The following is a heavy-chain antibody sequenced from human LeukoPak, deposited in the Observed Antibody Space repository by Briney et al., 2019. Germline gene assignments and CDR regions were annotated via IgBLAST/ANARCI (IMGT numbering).Heavy chain of an antibody. CDR1: GDSITSYY. CDR2: VHHSGST. J-gene: IGHJ4*02. V-gene: IGHV4-59*01. Sequence: PSETLSLTCTVSGDSITSYYWTWIRQPPGKGLEWIGYVHHSGSTNYNPSLKSRLTISVDTSKNQFSLKLTSVSAADTAVYYCARDNSYLVSAAYDYWGQGALVTVSS. CDR3: ARDNSYLVSAAYDY. D-gene: IGHD2-15*01.